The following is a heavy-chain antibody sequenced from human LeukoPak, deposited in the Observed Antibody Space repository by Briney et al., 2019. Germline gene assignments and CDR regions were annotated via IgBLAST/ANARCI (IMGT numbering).Heavy chain of an antibody. Sequence: SVKVSCKASGGTFSSYAISWVRQAPGQGLEWMGRIIPILGIANYAQKFQGRVTITADKSTSTAYMELSSLRSEDTAVYYCAREGTAMVTSHYYYYGMDVWGQGTTVTVSS. D-gene: IGHD5-18*01. J-gene: IGHJ6*02. CDR1: GGTFSSYA. CDR2: IIPILGIA. CDR3: AREGTAMVTSHYYYYGMDV. V-gene: IGHV1-69*04.